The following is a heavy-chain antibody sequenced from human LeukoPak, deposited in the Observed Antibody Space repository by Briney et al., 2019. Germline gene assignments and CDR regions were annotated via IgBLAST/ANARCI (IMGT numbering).Heavy chain of an antibody. V-gene: IGHV3-15*01. D-gene: IGHD3-9*01. CDR3: TTWNYDILTGYSI. CDR1: GFGFKSVW. J-gene: IGHJ4*02. Sequence: GGSLRLSCAASGFGFKSVWVSWVRQAPGKGLEWVGRIKSKTHGGTTDYAAAVKGRFTISRDDSKSTLYLQMNSLKTEDTALYYCTTWNYDILTGYSIWGQGTLVTVSS. CDR2: IKSKTHGGTT.